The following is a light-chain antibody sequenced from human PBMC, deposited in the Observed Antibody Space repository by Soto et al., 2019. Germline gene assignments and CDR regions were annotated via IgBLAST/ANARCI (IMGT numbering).Light chain of an antibody. Sequence: QSALTQPPSASGSPGQSVTISCTGTSSDVGGYNYVSWYQQHPGKAPKLIIYEDSKRPSGVPDRFSGSKSGKTASLTVSGLQAEDEADYYCSSYAVSNNDVFGTGTKLTVL. J-gene: IGLJ1*01. CDR3: SSYAVSNNDV. V-gene: IGLV2-8*01. CDR1: SSDVGGYNY. CDR2: EDS.